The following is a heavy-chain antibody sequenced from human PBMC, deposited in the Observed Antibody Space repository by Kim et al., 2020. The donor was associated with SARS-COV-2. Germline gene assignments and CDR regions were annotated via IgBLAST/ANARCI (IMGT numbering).Heavy chain of an antibody. J-gene: IGHJ6*02. CDR2: ISSSSSYI. CDR1: GFTFSSYS. Sequence: GGSLRLSCAASGFTFSSYSMNWVRQAPGKGLEWVSSISSSSSYIYYADSVKGRFTISRDNAKNSLYLQMNSLRAEDTAVYYCARDQDIVVVVAATNEYYYYGMDVWGQGTTVTVSS. D-gene: IGHD2-15*01. CDR3: ARDQDIVVVVAATNEYYYYGMDV. V-gene: IGHV3-21*01.